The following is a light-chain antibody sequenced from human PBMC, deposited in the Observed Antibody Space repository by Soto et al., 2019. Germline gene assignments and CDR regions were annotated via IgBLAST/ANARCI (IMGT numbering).Light chain of an antibody. Sequence: QSVLTQPPSASGTPGQRVTISCSGSSSNIGSYPVNWYQHLPGTAPKLLIYSNNQRPSGVPDRFSGSKSGTSASLAISGLQSEDEADYYCATWDDSLNAYVFGTGTKVTVL. V-gene: IGLV1-44*01. CDR2: SNN. CDR1: SSNIGSYP. J-gene: IGLJ1*01. CDR3: ATWDDSLNAYV.